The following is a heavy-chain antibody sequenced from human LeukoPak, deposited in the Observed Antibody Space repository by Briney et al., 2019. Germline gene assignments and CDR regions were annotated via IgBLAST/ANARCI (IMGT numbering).Heavy chain of an antibody. Sequence: GASVKVSCKASGGTFSSYAISWVRQAPGQGLEWMGRIIPILGIANYAQKFQGRVTITADKSTSTAYMELSSLRSEDTAVYYCATKTTVTTSLSYYYGMDVWGQGTTVTVSS. CDR3: ATKTTVTTSLSYYYGMDV. CDR2: IIPILGIA. CDR1: GGTFSSYA. D-gene: IGHD4-17*01. J-gene: IGHJ6*02. V-gene: IGHV1-69*04.